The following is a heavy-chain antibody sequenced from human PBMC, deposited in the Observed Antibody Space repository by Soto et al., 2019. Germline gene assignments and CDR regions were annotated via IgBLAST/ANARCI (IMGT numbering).Heavy chain of an antibody. CDR2: IYYSGST. Sequence: SETLSLTCTVSGGSISSGGYYWSWIRQHPGKGLEWIGYIYYSGSTYYNPSLKGRVTISVDTSKNKFSLKQSSVTAADTAVYYCARGGDDYDFWSGSPHFDYWGQGTLVTVSS. V-gene: IGHV4-31*03. CDR1: GGSISSGGYY. J-gene: IGHJ4*02. CDR3: ARGGDDYDFWSGSPHFDY. D-gene: IGHD3-3*01.